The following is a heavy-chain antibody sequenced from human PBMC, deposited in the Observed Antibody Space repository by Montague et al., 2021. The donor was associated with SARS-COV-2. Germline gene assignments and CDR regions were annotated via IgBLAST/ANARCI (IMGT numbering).Heavy chain of an antibody. V-gene: IGHV3-30*04. D-gene: IGHD4-23*01. J-gene: IGHJ4*02. CDR2: LSYDERNQ. Sequence: SLRLSCAASGFTISNYVLHWVRQAPGKGLEWVALLSYDERNQYYADSVKGRSTITRDNSKTTLYLQMNSLTIDDTAVYYCAKGRTIIINSPFDYWGQGTPVTVSS. CDR1: GFTISNYV. CDR3: AKGRTIIINSPFDY.